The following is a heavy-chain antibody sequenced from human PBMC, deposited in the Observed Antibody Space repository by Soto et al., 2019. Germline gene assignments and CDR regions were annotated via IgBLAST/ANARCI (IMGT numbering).Heavy chain of an antibody. V-gene: IGHV4-34*01. D-gene: IGHD3-3*01. CDR3: AREHGYYDFWSGYLLYYYGMDV. Sequence: SETLSLTCAVYGGSFSGYYWIWIRQPPGKGLEWIGEINHSGSTNYNPSLKSRVTISVDTSKNQFSLKLSSVTAADTAVYYCAREHGYYDFWSGYLLYYYGMDVWGQGTTVTVSS. CDR2: INHSGST. CDR1: GGSFSGYY. J-gene: IGHJ6*02.